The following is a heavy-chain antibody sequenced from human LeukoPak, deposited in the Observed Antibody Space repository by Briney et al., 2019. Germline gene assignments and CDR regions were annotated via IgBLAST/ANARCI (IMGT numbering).Heavy chain of an antibody. CDR1: GFTFSSYA. CDR2: ISGSGGST. Sequence: GGALRLSCAATGFTFSSYAMSWVRQAPGKGLEWVSAISGSGGSTYYADSVKGRFTISRDNSKNTLYLQMNSLRAEDTAVYYCAKGPSSGWYRYWGQGTLVTVSS. J-gene: IGHJ4*02. CDR3: AKGPSSGWYRY. V-gene: IGHV3-23*01. D-gene: IGHD6-19*01.